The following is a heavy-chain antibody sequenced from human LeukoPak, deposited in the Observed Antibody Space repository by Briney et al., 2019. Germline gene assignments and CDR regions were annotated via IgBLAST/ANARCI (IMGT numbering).Heavy chain of an antibody. Sequence: GGSLRLSCAASGFTFSSYWMTWVRQAPGKGLEWVANIKQDGSEKFYVDSVKGRFTISRDNAKSSMWLQMNSLRDEDTAVYYCARDQTPFYWGQGSLVTVSS. CDR3: ARDQTPFY. CDR1: GFTFSSYW. V-gene: IGHV3-7*01. CDR2: IKQDGSEK. J-gene: IGHJ4*02. D-gene: IGHD2-15*01.